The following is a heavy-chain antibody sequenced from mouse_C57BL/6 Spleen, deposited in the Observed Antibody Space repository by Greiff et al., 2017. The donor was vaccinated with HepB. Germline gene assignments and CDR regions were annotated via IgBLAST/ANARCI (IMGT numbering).Heavy chain of an antibody. CDR1: GFTFNTYA. Sequence: EVKLMESGGGLVQPKGSLKLSCAASGFTFNTYAMHWVRQAPGKGLEWVARIRSKSSNYATYYADSVKDRFTISGDDSQSMLYLQMNNLKTEDTARYYCVRELEYYGSSYPSYYYAMDYWGQGTSVTVSS. V-gene: IGHV10-3*01. D-gene: IGHD1-1*01. CDR3: VRELEYYGSSYPSYYYAMDY. J-gene: IGHJ4*01. CDR2: IRSKSSNYAT.